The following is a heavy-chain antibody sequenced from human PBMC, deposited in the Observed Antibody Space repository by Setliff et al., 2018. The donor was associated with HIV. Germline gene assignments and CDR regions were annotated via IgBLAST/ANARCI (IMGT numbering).Heavy chain of an antibody. CDR3: ARDFGRTLDY. Sequence: ASVNVSCKASGYTFTNYAINWVRQAPGQGLEWMGWINTNTGNPTYAQGFTGRFVFSLDTSVSTAYLQIFSLKAEDTAMYYCARDFGRTLDYWGRGTLVTVSS. J-gene: IGHJ4*02. D-gene: IGHD3-3*01. V-gene: IGHV7-4-1*01. CDR2: INTNTGNP. CDR1: GYTFTNYA.